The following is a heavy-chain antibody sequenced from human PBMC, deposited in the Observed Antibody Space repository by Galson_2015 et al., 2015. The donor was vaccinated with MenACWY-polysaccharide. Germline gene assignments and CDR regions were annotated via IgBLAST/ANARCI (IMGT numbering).Heavy chain of an antibody. J-gene: IGHJ4*02. CDR3: ARDSGRTGSLDH. V-gene: IGHV3-48*02. D-gene: IGHD1-26*01. CDR1: GFSFSSYN. CDR2: IRGPSDII. Sequence: SLRLSCAASGFSFSSYNMDWVRQAPGKGLEWVSYIRGPSDIIYYADSVKGRFTISRDNAKNSLYLQMNSLRDEDTAVYYCARDSGRTGSLDHWGRGTLVTVSS.